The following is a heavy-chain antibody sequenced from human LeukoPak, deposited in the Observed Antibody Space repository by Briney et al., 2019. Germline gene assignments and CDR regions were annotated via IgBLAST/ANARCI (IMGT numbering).Heavy chain of an antibody. V-gene: IGHV3-23*01. CDR2: ISGSGDST. Sequence: GGSLRLSCAASGFTFSNYAMSWVRQAPGKGLEWVSGISGSGDSTYYADSVKGRLTISRDNSKKTLYLQMNSLRAEDTAVYYCARDLGLRAVAGMGDAFDIWGQGTMVTVSS. CDR1: GFTFSNYA. CDR3: ARDLGLRAVAGMGDAFDI. J-gene: IGHJ3*02. D-gene: IGHD6-19*01.